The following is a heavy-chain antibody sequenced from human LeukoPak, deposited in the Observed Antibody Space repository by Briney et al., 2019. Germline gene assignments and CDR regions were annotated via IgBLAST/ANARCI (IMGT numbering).Heavy chain of an antibody. J-gene: IGHJ3*02. CDR2: ISGSSGYS. CDR3: ARDSVYSRSWPDAFDI. Sequence: PGGSLRLSCVASGFTFSIYGMSWVRQAPGKGLEWVSDISGSSGYSYYADSVKGRLTISRDNSKNTLYLQMNSLRAEDTAVYYCARDSVYSRSWPDAFDIWGQGTMVTVSS. D-gene: IGHD6-13*01. V-gene: IGHV3-23*01. CDR1: GFTFSIYG.